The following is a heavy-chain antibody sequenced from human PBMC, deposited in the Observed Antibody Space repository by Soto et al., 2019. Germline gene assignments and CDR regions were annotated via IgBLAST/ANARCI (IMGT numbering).Heavy chain of an antibody. CDR3: ARDYYGSGSPLDY. CDR2: IIPILGIA. CDR1: GGTFSSYT. D-gene: IGHD3-10*01. J-gene: IGHJ4*02. V-gene: IGHV1-69*04. Sequence: SVKVSCEASGGTFSSYTISWVRQAPGQGLEWMGRIIPILGIANYAQKFQGRVTITADKSTSTAYMELSSLRSEDTAVYYCARDYYGSGSPLDYWGQGTLVTVS.